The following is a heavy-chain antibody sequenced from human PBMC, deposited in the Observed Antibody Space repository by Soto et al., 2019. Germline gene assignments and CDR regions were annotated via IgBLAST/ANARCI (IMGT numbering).Heavy chain of an antibody. V-gene: IGHV3-23*01. CDR1: GFTFSSYA. CDR3: AKGKRYSSSWTYFDY. J-gene: IGHJ4*02. Sequence: EVQLLESGGGLVQPGGSLRLSCAASGFTFSSYAMSWVRQAPGKGLEWVSAISGSGGSTYYADSVKGRFTISRDNSKNTLDLQMTSLRAEETAVYYCAKGKRYSSSWTYFDYWGQGTLVTVS. D-gene: IGHD6-13*01. CDR2: ISGSGGST.